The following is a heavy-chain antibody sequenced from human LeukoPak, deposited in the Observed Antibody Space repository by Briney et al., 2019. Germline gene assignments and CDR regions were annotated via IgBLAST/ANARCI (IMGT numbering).Heavy chain of an antibody. J-gene: IGHJ6*03. CDR1: GGSISSYY. D-gene: IGHD3-10*01. Sequence: SETLSLTCTVSGGSISSYYWSWIRPPPGKGLEWIGYIYYSGSTNYNPSLKSRVTISVDTSKNQFSLKLSSVTAADTAVYYCARSGEGYYYMDVWGKGTTVTVSS. CDR3: ARSGEGYYYMDV. CDR2: IYYSGST. V-gene: IGHV4-59*01.